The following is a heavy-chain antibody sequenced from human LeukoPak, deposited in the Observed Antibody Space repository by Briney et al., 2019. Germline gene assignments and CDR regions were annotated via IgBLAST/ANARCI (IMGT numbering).Heavy chain of an antibody. J-gene: IGHJ3*02. V-gene: IGHV3-74*01. CDR3: ARVEMSITIFGVVIRDAFDI. CDR1: GFTFSSYW. D-gene: IGHD3-3*01. Sequence: GGPLRLSCAASGFTFSSYWMHWVRQAPGKGLVWVSRINSDGSSTSYADSVKGRFTISRDNAKNTLYLQMNSLRAEDTAVYYCARVEMSITIFGVVIRDAFDIWGQGTMVTVSS. CDR2: INSDGSST.